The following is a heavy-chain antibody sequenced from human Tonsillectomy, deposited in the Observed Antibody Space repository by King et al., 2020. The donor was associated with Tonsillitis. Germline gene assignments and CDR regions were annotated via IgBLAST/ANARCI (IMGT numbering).Heavy chain of an antibody. CDR3: ARIDYYYDSSGYYQFIDY. CDR2: IFSIDEK. D-gene: IGHD3-22*01. V-gene: IGHV2-26*01. CDR1: GFSLTTARVG. Sequence: VTLKESGPVLVKPTETLTLTCTVSGFSLTTARVGVSWIRQPPGKALEWLAHIFSIDEKSYSTSLKSRLTISKDTPKSQVVLTMTNMDPVDSATYYCARIDYYYDSSGYYQFIDYWGQGTLVTVSS. J-gene: IGHJ4*02.